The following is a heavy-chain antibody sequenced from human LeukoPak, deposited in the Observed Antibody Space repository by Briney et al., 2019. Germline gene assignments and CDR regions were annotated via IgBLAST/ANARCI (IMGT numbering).Heavy chain of an antibody. CDR2: IYHTGRT. J-gene: IGHJ5*02. D-gene: IGHD1-1*01. CDR3: ARVRTSSLGWFDP. Sequence: ASETLSLTCAVSGCSISISFYWGWIRQPPGKGLEWIGSIYHTGRTYYNPSLNSRVTISVDTSKNHFSLKLSSVTAADTAVYYCARVRTSSLGWFDPWGQGTLATVSS. V-gene: IGHV4-38-2*01. CDR1: GCSISISFY.